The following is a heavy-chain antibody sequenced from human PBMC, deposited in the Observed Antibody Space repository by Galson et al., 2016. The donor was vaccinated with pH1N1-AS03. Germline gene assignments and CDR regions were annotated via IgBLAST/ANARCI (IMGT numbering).Heavy chain of an antibody. CDR1: GGTFDNHP. D-gene: IGHD1-7*01. CDR2: FIPIFGTT. J-gene: IGHJ3*01. V-gene: IGHV1-69*05. CDR3: ARNSDSLGAFDV. Sequence: SVKVSCKASGGTFDNHPINWVRQAPGQGLEWMGGFIPIFGTTNYVPKYQGRVTFTTDDSTTTVYMELSNLRSEDTAVYYCARNSDSLGAFDVWGQGTLLSVSS.